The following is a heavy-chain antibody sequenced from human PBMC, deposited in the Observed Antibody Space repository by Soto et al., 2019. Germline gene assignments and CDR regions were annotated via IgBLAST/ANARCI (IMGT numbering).Heavy chain of an antibody. CDR1: GGSISSYY. J-gene: IGHJ4*02. V-gene: IGHV4-59*08. D-gene: IGHD1-26*01. Sequence: QVQLQESGPGLVKPSETLSLTCTVSGGSISSYYWSWIRQPPGKGLEWIGYIYYSGSTNYNPSLKSRVTIXXDXSXXQLSLKLSSVTAADTAVYYCARHFGGWELPAAFDYWGQGTLVTVSS. CDR2: IYYSGST. CDR3: ARHFGGWELPAAFDY.